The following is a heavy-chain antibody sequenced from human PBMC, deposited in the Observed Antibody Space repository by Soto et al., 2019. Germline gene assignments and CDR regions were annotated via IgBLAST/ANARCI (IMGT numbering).Heavy chain of an antibody. Sequence: GSLRLSCAASGFSFSRYWMSWVRQAPGKGLDWVANIKEDGREKYYMDSVKGRFTISRDNAKNSLYLEMTSLGAEDTAVYYCARSMGWRDAVDVWGQGTRVTVSS. V-gene: IGHV3-7*01. J-gene: IGHJ3*01. CDR2: IKEDGREK. D-gene: IGHD2-15*01. CDR1: GFSFSRYW. CDR3: ARSMGWRDAVDV.